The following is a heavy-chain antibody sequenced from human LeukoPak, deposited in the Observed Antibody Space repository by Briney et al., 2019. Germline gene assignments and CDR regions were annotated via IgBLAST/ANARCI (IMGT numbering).Heavy chain of an antibody. D-gene: IGHD3-22*01. Sequence: SETLSLTCTVSGGSISSYYWSWIRQPPGKGLEWIGYIYYSGSTSYNPSLKSRVTISVATSKNQFSLKLSSVTAADTAVYYCARGGPAYNYYDSSGSFDYWGQGTLVTVSS. J-gene: IGHJ4*02. CDR3: ARGGPAYNYYDSSGSFDY. CDR2: IYYSGST. CDR1: GGSISSYY. V-gene: IGHV4-59*01.